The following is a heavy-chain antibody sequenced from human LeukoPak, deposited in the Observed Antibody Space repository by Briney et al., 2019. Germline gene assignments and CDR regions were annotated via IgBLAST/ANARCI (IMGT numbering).Heavy chain of an antibody. CDR1: GFTFSSYA. V-gene: IGHV3-23*01. J-gene: IGHJ4*02. D-gene: IGHD6-13*01. CDR3: AKHYGSSSWYLYFDY. CDR2: ISGSGDST. Sequence: GGSLRLSCAASGFTFSSYAMSWVRQAPGKGLEWVSGISGSGDSTYYADSVKGRFTISRDNSKNTLYLQMNSLRAEDTAVYYCAKHYGSSSWYLYFDYWGQGTLVTVSS.